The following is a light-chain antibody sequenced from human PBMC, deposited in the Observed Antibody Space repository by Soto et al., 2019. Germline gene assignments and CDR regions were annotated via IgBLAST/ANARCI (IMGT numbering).Light chain of an antibody. CDR1: QDIRVD. CDR3: LQDYIYPLT. CDR2: TPS. Sequence: AIQMTQSPSSLSASVGDRVTITCRASQDIRVDLGWYQQRPGKAPKLLIYTPSGLQSGVPSRFSGSGSGTEFTLTISSLQPEDFATYYCLQDYIYPLTFGPGTKVDVK. J-gene: IGKJ3*01. V-gene: IGKV1-6*01.